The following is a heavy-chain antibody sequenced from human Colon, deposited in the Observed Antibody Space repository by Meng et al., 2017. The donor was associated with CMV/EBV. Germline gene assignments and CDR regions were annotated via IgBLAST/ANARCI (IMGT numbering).Heavy chain of an antibody. CDR2: IYYSGST. J-gene: IGHJ4*02. D-gene: IGHD1-26*01. CDR1: GASISSGASY. V-gene: IGHV4-31*03. Sequence: CTVSGASISSGASYWSWIRQHPGKGLEWIGYIYYSGSTYYNPSLKSRVTISVDTSKNQFSLKLSSVTAADTAVYYCARVGGELLIDYWGQGTLVTVSS. CDR3: ARVGGELLIDY.